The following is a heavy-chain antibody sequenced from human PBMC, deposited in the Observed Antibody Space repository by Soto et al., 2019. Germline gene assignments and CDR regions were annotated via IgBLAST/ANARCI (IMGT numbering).Heavy chain of an antibody. Sequence: PSETLSLTCTVSGGSISSYYWSWIRQPPGKGLEWIGYIYYSGSTNYNPSLKSRVTISVGTSKNQFSLKLSSVTAADTAVYYCAREINSYGSYYFDYWGQGTLVTVSS. CDR2: IYYSGST. V-gene: IGHV4-59*01. CDR1: GGSISSYY. CDR3: AREINSYGSYYFDY. J-gene: IGHJ4*02. D-gene: IGHD5-18*01.